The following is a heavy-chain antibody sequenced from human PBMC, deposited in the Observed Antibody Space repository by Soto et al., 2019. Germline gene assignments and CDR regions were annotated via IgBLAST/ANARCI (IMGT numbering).Heavy chain of an antibody. CDR3: ARDKRGGPLDY. CDR1: GFTVSSNY. CDR2: IYSGGST. V-gene: IGHV3-53*01. Sequence: GGSLRLSCAASGFTVSSNYMSWVRQAPGKGLEWVSVIYSGGSTYYADSVKGRFTISRDNSKNTLYLQMNSLRAEDTAVYYCARDKRGGPLDYWGQGTLVTVSS. J-gene: IGHJ4*02. D-gene: IGHD3-16*01.